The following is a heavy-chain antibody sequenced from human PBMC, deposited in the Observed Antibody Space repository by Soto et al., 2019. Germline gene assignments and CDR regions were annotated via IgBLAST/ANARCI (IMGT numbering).Heavy chain of an antibody. CDR1: GFTFTSYG. Sequence: QVQLVESGGGVVQPGRSLRLSCAASGFTFTSYGMHWVRQAPGKGLEWMALILHDGSAEYYADSVKGRFTISRDNSKSTLYLQMNSLRAEDTAVYYCTRKRFGMDVWGQGTTVTVSS. V-gene: IGHV3-30*03. CDR3: TRKRFGMDV. J-gene: IGHJ6*02. CDR2: ILHDGSAE.